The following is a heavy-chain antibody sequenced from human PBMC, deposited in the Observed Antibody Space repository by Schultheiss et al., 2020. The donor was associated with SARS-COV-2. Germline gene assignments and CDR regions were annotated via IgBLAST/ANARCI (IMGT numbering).Heavy chain of an antibody. CDR2: IYYSGST. CDR3: ARDSSGYYYPYWYFDL. D-gene: IGHD3-22*01. J-gene: IGHJ2*01. Sequence: SETLSLTCAVSGGSISSSNWWSWVRQPPGKGLEWIGEIYYSGSTNYNPSLKSRVTISVDTSKNQFSLKLSSVTAADTAVYYCARDSSGYYYPYWYFDLWGRGTLVTVSS. V-gene: IGHV4-4*02. CDR1: GGSISSSNW.